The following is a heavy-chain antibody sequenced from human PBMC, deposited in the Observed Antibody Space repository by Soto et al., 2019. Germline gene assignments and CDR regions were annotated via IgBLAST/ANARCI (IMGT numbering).Heavy chain of an antibody. CDR2: TSYDGSSR. CDR1: GFTFSSYA. V-gene: IGHV3-30-3*01. Sequence: GGSLRLSCAASGFTFSSYAMHWVRQAPGKGLEWVAVTSYDGSSRYYADSVKGRFTISRDNSKNTLYLQMNSLRPEDTAVYYCARPGRWLQSHVDYWGPGTLVTVSS. D-gene: IGHD1-26*01. CDR3: ARPGRWLQSHVDY. J-gene: IGHJ4*02.